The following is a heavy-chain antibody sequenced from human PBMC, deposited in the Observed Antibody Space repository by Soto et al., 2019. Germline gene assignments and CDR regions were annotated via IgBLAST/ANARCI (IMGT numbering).Heavy chain of an antibody. J-gene: IGHJ5*02. CDR3: ARDLSRSGTEHWFDP. V-gene: IGHV4-4*02. CDR1: GGSTSRNNW. D-gene: IGHD1-26*01. Sequence: PSETLSLTRSVSGGSTSRNNWWSCAPQPXGKGLEWIGEIYHSGSTNYDPCLESRDSISVDKGKNQFSLKLSSVTAADTAVYYCARDLSRSGTEHWFDPWGQGTLVTVSS. CDR2: IYHSGST.